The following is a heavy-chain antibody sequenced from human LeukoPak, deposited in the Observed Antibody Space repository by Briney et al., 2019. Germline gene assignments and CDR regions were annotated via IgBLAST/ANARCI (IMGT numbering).Heavy chain of an antibody. CDR1: GGTFISYA. Sequence: ASVTVSCKASGGTFISYAISWVRQAPGQGLEWMGWIDTKTGNPTYAQALTGRFVFSLDTSVSTAFLQINSLKAEDTAVYYCARGIGAFDIWGQGTMVTVSS. CDR3: ARGIGAFDI. J-gene: IGHJ3*02. CDR2: IDTKTGNP. V-gene: IGHV7-4-1*02. D-gene: IGHD3-3*01.